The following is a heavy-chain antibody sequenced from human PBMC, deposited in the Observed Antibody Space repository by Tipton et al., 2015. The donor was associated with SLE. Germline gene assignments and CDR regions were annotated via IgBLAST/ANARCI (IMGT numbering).Heavy chain of an antibody. CDR2: IYYSGST. D-gene: IGHD5-12*01. V-gene: IGHV4-59*02. J-gene: IGHJ4*02. CDR1: GGSVSSSY. CDR3: ARRHYSGPFDS. Sequence: TLSLTCAVSGGSVSSSYWSWIRQPPGKGLEWIGYIYYSGSTNYNPSLKSRVSFSIDTSKHQFSLKLNSVTAADTAVYYCARRHYSGPFDSWGQGTLVTVSS.